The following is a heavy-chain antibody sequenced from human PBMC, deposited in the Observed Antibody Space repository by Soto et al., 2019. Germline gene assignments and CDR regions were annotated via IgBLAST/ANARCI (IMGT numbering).Heavy chain of an antibody. CDR1: GYTFKNYG. Sequence: QVQLVQSGPAVKNPGASVKVSCKASGYTFKNYGIKWVRQAPGQGLEWVGWITTYNGNRYSAEKLQGRVTMTTDTSTSTTYMELKSLTSDDTGVYYCARDAQPKGVAADGASDYWGQGTLVTVSS. J-gene: IGHJ4*02. D-gene: IGHD6-19*01. CDR3: ARDAQPKGVAADGASDY. CDR2: ITTYNGNR. V-gene: IGHV1-18*01.